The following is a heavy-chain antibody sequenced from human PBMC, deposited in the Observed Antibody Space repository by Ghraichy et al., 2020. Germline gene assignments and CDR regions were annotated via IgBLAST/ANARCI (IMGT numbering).Heavy chain of an antibody. J-gene: IGHJ6*02. CDR2: IYYSGST. CDR1: GGSISSYY. D-gene: IGHD3-16*01. V-gene: IGHV4-59*01. Sequence: SETLSLTCTVSGGSISSYYWSWIRQPPGKGLEWIGYIYYSGSTNYNPSLKSRVTISVDTSKNQFSLKLSSVTAADTAVYYCARDLGWGLYGMDVWGQGTTVTVSS. CDR3: ARDLGWGLYGMDV.